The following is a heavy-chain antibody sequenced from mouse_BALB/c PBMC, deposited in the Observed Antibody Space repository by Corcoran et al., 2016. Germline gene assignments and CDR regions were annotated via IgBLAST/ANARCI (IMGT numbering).Heavy chain of an antibody. CDR3: AREPAY. CDR2: INPYYGST. J-gene: IGHJ3*01. V-gene: IGHV1-39*01. Sequence: EIQLQQTGPELVKPGASVKISCKASGYSFTDYIMLWVKQSHGKSLEWIGNINPYYGSTSYNLKFKGKATLTVDKSSSTAYMQLNSLTSEDSAVYYCAREPAYWGQGTLVTVSA. CDR1: GYSFTDYI.